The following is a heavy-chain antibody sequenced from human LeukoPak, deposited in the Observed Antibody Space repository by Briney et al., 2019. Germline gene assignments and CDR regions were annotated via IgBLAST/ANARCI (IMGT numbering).Heavy chain of an antibody. J-gene: IGHJ4*02. CDR3: ARDMYCSSTSCHDVDYFDY. V-gene: IGHV4-61*01. CDR2: IYSGGYT. Sequence: SETLSLTCTVSGGSISSGIYYWTWIRHHPGKGLEWIGYIYSGGYTHYNPSLKSRVTISVDTSKNQFSLKLSSVTAADTAVYYCARDMYCSSTSCHDVDYFDYWGQGTLVTVSS. D-gene: IGHD2-2*01. CDR1: GGSISSGIYY.